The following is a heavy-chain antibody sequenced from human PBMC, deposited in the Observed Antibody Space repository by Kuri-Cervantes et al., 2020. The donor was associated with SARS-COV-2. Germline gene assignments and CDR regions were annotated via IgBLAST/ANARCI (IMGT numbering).Heavy chain of an antibody. D-gene: IGHD3-10*01. J-gene: IGHJ4*02. CDR3: ANPGVY. V-gene: IGHV3-21*04. CDR2: ISGSGSYI. Sequence: GGSLRLSCAASGFSLSRYTMNWVRQAPGKALEWVSSISGSGSYIYYADSVKGRFTISKESGENSLYLHMNSLRGDDTAVYYCANPGVYWGQGTLVTVSS. CDR1: GFSLSRYT.